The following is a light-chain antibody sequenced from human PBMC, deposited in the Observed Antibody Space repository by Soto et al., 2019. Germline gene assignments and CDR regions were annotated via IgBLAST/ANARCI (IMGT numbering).Light chain of an antibody. Sequence: VLTQPASVSGSPGQSITISCTGTSSDVGGYTYVSWYQQHPGKAPKLMIFEVSNRPSGVSHRFSGSKSGNTASLTISGLQAEDEGDYYCTSYTSRRSVVFGGGTKVTVL. J-gene: IGLJ2*01. V-gene: IGLV2-14*01. CDR2: EVS. CDR3: TSYTSRRSVV. CDR1: SSDVGGYTY.